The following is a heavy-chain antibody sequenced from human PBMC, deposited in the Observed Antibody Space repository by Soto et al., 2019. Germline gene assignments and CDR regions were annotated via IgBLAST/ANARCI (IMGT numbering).Heavy chain of an antibody. V-gene: IGHV4-31*03. J-gene: IGHJ5*02. D-gene: IGHD3-10*01. Sequence: QVQLQESGPGLVKPSQTLSLTCTVSGGSISSGGYYWSWIRQHPGKGLKWIGYIYYSGSTYYNPSLKSRVTISVDTSKTQCSRKLSSVTAADTAVYYCASEGGSGRGWFDPWGQGTLVTVSS. CDR1: GGSISSGGYY. CDR2: IYYSGST. CDR3: ASEGGSGRGWFDP.